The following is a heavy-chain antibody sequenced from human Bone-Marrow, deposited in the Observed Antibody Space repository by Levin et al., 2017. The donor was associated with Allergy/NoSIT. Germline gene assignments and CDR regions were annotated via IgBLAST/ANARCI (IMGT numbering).Heavy chain of an antibody. V-gene: IGHV1-69*06. CDR1: GVTVSTHG. CDR2: VIPLLGTS. Sequence: HGESLKISCKGSGVTVSTHGISWVRQAPGQGLEWMGGVIPLLGTSIYAQKFQGRVSIIADKSTSTAYMELNSLRFGDTAVYYCATEVFEAGLGLIPTWGQGTLVTVSS. J-gene: IGHJ5*02. CDR3: ATEVFEAGLGLIPT. D-gene: IGHD3-3*01.